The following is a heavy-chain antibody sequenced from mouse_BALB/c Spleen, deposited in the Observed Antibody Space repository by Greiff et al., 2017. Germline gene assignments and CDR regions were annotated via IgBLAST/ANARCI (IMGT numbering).Heavy chain of an antibody. CDR1: GFTFSSYA. CDR3: ARDPSGSSPMDY. D-gene: IGHD1-1*01. CDR2: ISSGGSYT. V-gene: IGHV5-9-4*01. Sequence: EVKLMESGGGLVKPGGSLKLSCAASGFTFSSYAMSWVRQSPEKRLEWVAEISSGGSYTYYPDTVTGRFTISRDNAKNTLYLEMSSLRSEDTAMYYCARDPSGSSPMDYWGQGTSVTVSS. J-gene: IGHJ4*01.